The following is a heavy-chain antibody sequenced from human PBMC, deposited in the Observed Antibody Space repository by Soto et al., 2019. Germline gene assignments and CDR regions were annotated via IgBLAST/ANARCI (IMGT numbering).Heavy chain of an antibody. V-gene: IGHV3-23*01. CDR3: AKRRGAGGHSDY. CDR1: GFTFSSYA. J-gene: IGHJ4*02. CDR2: VSIGGST. D-gene: IGHD2-15*01. Sequence: PGGSLRLSCAASGFTFSSYAMGWVRQGPGKGLEWVAVVSIGGSTHYADSVRGRFTISRDNSKNTLSLQMNSLTAEDTAVYFCAKRRGAGGHSDYWGQGARFTVSS.